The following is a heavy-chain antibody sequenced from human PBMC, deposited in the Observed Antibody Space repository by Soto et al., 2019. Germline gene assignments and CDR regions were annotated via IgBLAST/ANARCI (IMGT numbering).Heavy chain of an antibody. D-gene: IGHD6-13*01. CDR1: GYTFTSYA. Sequence: GASVKVSCKASGYTFTSYAMHWVRQAPGQGLEWMGWINAGSGSTKYAQKFQGRVTMTRDTSTSTAYMELSSLRSEDTAVYYCARVRYSSLSYFDYWGQGTLVTVSS. V-gene: IGHV1-3*01. CDR2: INAGSGST. CDR3: ARVRYSSLSYFDY. J-gene: IGHJ4*02.